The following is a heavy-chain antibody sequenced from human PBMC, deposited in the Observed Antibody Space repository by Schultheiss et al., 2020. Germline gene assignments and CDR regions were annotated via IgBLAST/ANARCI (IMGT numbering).Heavy chain of an antibody. Sequence: SVTVSGKASGGTFSSYAISWVRQAPGQGLEWMGGIIPIFGTANYAQKFQGRVTITADESTSTAYMELSSLRSEDTAVYYCASRNYDILTGPLGYGMDVWGQGTTVTVSS. D-gene: IGHD3-9*01. CDR2: IIPIFGTA. CDR1: GGTFSSYA. J-gene: IGHJ6*02. V-gene: IGHV1-69*01. CDR3: ASRNYDILTGPLGYGMDV.